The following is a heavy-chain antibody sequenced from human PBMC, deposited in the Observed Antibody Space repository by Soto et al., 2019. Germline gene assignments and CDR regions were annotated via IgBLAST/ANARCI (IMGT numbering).Heavy chain of an antibody. D-gene: IGHD4-4*01. CDR3: ARHDYSNEHWFDT. Sequence: PGGSLRLSCTASGFSFGDYYMSWIRQAPGKGLEWISYISSASDYSTYADSFKGRFTISRDNTKSSLYLQLNSVRPDDTALYFCARHDYSNEHWFDTWGLGTPVTVSS. J-gene: IGHJ5*02. CDR2: ISSASDYS. V-gene: IGHV3-11*06. CDR1: GFSFGDYY.